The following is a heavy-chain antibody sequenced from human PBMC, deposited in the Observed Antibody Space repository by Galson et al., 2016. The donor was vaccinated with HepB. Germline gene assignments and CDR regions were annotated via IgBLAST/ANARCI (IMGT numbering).Heavy chain of an antibody. CDR3: AREISGSYGD. CDR2: ISPRSSYT. V-gene: IGHV3-11*06. CDR1: GFAFSDYY. D-gene: IGHD1-26*01. J-gene: IGHJ4*01. Sequence: SLRLSCAASGFAFSDYYMSWIRQAPGKGLEWVSFISPRSSYTNYADSVKGRFTISRDNAKNSLYLQMNSLGAEDTAVYYCAREISGSYGDWGQGTLVSVSS.